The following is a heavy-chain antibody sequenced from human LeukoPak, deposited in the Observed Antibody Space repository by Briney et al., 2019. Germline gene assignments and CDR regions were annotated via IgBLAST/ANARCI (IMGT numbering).Heavy chain of an antibody. V-gene: IGHV1-18*01. Sequence: ASVKVSCKASGYTFTIYGISWVRQAPGQGLEWMGWISAYNGNTNYAQKLQGRVTMTTDTSTSTAYMELRSLRSDDTAVYYCARSYDILTGYYRFDYWGQGTLVTVSS. J-gene: IGHJ4*02. CDR3: ARSYDILTGYYRFDY. CDR2: ISAYNGNT. CDR1: GYTFTIYG. D-gene: IGHD3-9*01.